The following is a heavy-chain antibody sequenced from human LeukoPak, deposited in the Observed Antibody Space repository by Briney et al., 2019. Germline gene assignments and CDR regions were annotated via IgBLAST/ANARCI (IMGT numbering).Heavy chain of an antibody. J-gene: IGHJ4*02. V-gene: IGHV3-30-3*01. D-gene: IGHD6-19*01. CDR3: ARDRFHSNGWYWYSDY. CDR2: ISYDGSNK. Sequence: GGSLRLSCAASGFTFSTYAMHWVRQAPGKGLEWVAVISYDGSNKYYAGSVKGRFTISRDNSKNTLYLQMNSLRAEDTAVYYCARDRFHSNGWYWYSDYWGQGTLVTVSS. CDR1: GFTFSTYA.